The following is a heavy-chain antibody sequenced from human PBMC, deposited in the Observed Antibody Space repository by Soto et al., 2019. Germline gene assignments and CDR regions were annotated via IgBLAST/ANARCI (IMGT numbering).Heavy chain of an antibody. CDR2: ISGSGDST. CDR1: GFTFSNYA. J-gene: IGHJ4*02. V-gene: IGHV3-23*01. Sequence: EVQLLESGGDLVQPGGSLRLYCAASGFTFSNYAMSWVRQAPGKGLEWVSAISGSGDSTYYADSVKGRFTISRDISKNTMYLQMNSLRAEDTAVYYCGKDRARSPHDFWGQGTLVTVSS. D-gene: IGHD6-19*01. CDR3: GKDRARSPHDF.